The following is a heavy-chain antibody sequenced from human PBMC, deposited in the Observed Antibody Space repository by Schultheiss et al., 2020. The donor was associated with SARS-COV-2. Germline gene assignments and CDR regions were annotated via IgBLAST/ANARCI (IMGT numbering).Heavy chain of an antibody. Sequence: ASVKVSCKASGYSFTSFGISWVRQALGQGLEWLGWISAYNGKTNYGQKLQGRVIMTTDTSTSTAYMELRSLRSDDTAVYYCARTSRINYGMDVWGQGTTVTVSS. CDR3: ARTSRINYGMDV. CDR1: GYSFTSFG. V-gene: IGHV1-18*01. D-gene: IGHD2-2*01. CDR2: ISAYNGKT. J-gene: IGHJ6*02.